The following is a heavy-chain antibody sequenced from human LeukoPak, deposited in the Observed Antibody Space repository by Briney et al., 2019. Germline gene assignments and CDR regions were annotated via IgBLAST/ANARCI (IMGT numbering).Heavy chain of an antibody. J-gene: IGHJ4*02. Sequence: GGSLRLSCAASGFTFSSYAMSWVRQAPGKGLEWVSAISGSGGSTYYADSVKGRFTISRDNSKNTLYLQMNSLRAVDTAVYYCAIHHYDILTGYYDYWGQGTLVTVSS. CDR3: AIHHYDILTGYYDY. CDR1: GFTFSSYA. V-gene: IGHV3-23*01. D-gene: IGHD3-9*01. CDR2: ISGSGGST.